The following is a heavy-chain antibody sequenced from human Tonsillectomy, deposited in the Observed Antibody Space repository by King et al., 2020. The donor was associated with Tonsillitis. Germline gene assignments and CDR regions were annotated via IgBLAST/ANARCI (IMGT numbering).Heavy chain of an antibody. Sequence: QLQQSGPGLVKPSETLSLTCTVSGGSISSSSYYWGWIRQPPGKGLEWIGSIYYSGSTYYNPSLKSRVTISVDTSKNQFSLKLSSVTAADTAVYYCASPPQWLERHDAFDIWGQGTMVTVSS. J-gene: IGHJ3*02. CDR1: GGSISSSSYY. V-gene: IGHV4-39*01. CDR2: IYYSGST. CDR3: ASPPQWLERHDAFDI. D-gene: IGHD6-19*01.